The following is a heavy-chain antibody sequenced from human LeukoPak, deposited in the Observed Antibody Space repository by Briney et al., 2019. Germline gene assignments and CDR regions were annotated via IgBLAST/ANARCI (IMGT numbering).Heavy chain of an antibody. D-gene: IGHD3-10*01. Sequence: PGGSLRLSCAASGFTVNSNYMTWVRQAPGKGLEWVSVIYSGGSTYYADSVKGRFTISRDNSKNTLYLQMNSLRAEDTAVYYCARGRFGEYYYMDVWGKGTTVTVSS. J-gene: IGHJ6*03. CDR1: GFTVNSNY. V-gene: IGHV3-66*02. CDR3: ARGRFGEYYYMDV. CDR2: IYSGGST.